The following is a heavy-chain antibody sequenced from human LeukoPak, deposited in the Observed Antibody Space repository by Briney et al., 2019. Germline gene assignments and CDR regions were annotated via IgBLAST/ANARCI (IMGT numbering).Heavy chain of an antibody. Sequence: PGGSLRLSCAASGFNVSSKYMSRVRQAPGKGLEWLSIIYSGGSTYYANSVKGRFTISRDKSKSTLYLQMNSLRVDDSAVYYCTRGDAAMVKSLNYWGQGTLVTVSS. V-gene: IGHV3-53*01. CDR3: TRGDAAMVKSLNY. J-gene: IGHJ4*02. CDR1: GFNVSSKY. CDR2: IYSGGST. D-gene: IGHD5-18*01.